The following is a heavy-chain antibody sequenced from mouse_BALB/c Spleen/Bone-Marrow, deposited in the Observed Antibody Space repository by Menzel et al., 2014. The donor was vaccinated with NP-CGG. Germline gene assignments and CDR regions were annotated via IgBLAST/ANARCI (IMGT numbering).Heavy chain of an antibody. CDR1: GFNIKDTY. CDR2: IDPANGNT. CDR3: AYGSSYDYFDY. D-gene: IGHD1-1*01. Sequence: VKLLESGAELVKPGASVKLSCTASGFNIKDTYMHWVKQRPEQGLEWIGRIDPANGNTKYDPKFQGKATITADTSSNTAYLQLSSLTSEDTAVYYCAYGSSYDYFDYWGQGTTLTGSS. V-gene: IGHV14-3*02. J-gene: IGHJ2*01.